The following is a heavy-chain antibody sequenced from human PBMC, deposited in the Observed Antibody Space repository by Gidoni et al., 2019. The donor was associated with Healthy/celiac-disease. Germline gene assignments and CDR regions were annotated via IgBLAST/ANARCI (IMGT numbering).Heavy chain of an antibody. D-gene: IGHD6-19*01. CDR3: ARASGIAVAGAWFDP. CDR2: IYHSGST. Sequence: QVQLQESGPGLVKPSETLSLTCAVSGYSISSGYYWGWLRQPPGKGLEWIGSIYHSGSTYYNPSLKSRVTILVDTSKNQFSLKLSSVTAADTAVYYCARASGIAVAGAWFDPWGQGTLVTVSS. CDR1: GYSISSGYY. J-gene: IGHJ5*02. V-gene: IGHV4-38-2*01.